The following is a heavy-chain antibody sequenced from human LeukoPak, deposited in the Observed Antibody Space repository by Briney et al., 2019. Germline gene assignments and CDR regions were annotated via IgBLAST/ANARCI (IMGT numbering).Heavy chain of an antibody. CDR1: GFTFSSYG. V-gene: IGHV3-30*02. CDR2: IRYDGSNK. CDR3: AKDAGRGGGLRHLRGWGYYYYMDV. Sequence: PGGSLRLSCGASGFTFSSYGMHWVRQAPGKGLEWVAFIRYDGSNKYYADSVKGRFTISRDNSKNTLYLQMNSLRAEDTAVYYCAKDAGRGGGLRHLRGWGYYYYMDVWGKGTTVTVSS. D-gene: IGHD2-15*01. J-gene: IGHJ6*03.